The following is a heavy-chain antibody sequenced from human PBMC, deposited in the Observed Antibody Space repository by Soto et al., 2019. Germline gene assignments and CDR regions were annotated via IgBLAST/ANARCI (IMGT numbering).Heavy chain of an antibody. CDR1: GGTFSSYT. CDR3: ATDLVRIAQVVTPAGGDY. J-gene: IGHJ4*02. CDR2: IIPILGIA. Sequence: QVQLVQSGAEVKKPGSSVKVSCKASGGTFSSYTISWVRQAPGQGLEWMGRIIPILGIANYAEKFQGRVTIPAYXXTXTVXVELTSLRSEYTAVYYCATDLVRIAQVVTPAGGDYWGEGTLVTDSS. D-gene: IGHD2-21*02. V-gene: IGHV1-69*08.